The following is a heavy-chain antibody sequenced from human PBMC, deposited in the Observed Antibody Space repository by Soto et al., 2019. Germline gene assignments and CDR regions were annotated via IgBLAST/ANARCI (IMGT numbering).Heavy chain of an antibody. J-gene: IGHJ6*02. Sequence: SGPTLVNPTETLTLTCTVSGFSLSNARMGVSWIRQPPGKALEWLAHIFAKDEKVYSTSLKSRLTISKGTSKSQVVLTMTYMGPVDTVTYYCARLSCCGDCPHPGYYGMDVLGQGTTVTSP. V-gene: IGHV2-26*01. CDR3: ARLSCCGDCPHPGYYGMDV. CDR2: IFAKDEK. D-gene: IGHD2-21*02. CDR1: GFSLSNARMG.